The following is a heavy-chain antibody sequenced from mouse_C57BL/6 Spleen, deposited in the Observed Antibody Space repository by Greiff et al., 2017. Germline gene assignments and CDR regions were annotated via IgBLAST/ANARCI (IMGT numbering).Heavy chain of an antibody. V-gene: IGHV1-52*01. CDR3: ARVELGGKSFDY. J-gene: IGHJ2*01. CDR2: IDPSDSET. D-gene: IGHD4-1*01. CDR1: GYTFTSYW. Sequence: QVQLQQPGAELVRPGSSVKLSCKASGYTFTSYWMHWVKQRPIQGLEWIGNIDPSDSETHYNQKFKDKATLTVDKSSSTSYMQLSSLTSEDSAVYSCARVELGGKSFDYWGQGTTLTVSS.